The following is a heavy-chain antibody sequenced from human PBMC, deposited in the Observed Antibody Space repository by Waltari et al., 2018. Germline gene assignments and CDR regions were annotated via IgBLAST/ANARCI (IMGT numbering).Heavy chain of an antibody. J-gene: IGHJ4*02. V-gene: IGHV1-8*03. CDR1: GYTFTSDD. Sequence: QVQLVQSGAEVQKPGASVKVSCKASGYTFTSDDINWVRQATGQGLEWMGWMNPNSGNTGYAQKFQGRVTITRNTSISTAYMELSSLRSEDTAVYYCARPSSSGGGFEFDYWGQGTLVTVSS. CDR3: ARPSSSGGGFEFDY. CDR2: MNPNSGNT. D-gene: IGHD6-6*01.